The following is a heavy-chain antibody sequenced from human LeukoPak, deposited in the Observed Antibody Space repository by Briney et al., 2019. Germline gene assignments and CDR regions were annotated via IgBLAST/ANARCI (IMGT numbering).Heavy chain of an antibody. V-gene: IGHV1-69*13. Sequence: SVKVSCKASGGTFSGYAISWVRQAPGQGLEWMGGIIPIFGTANYAQKFQGRVTITADESTSTAYMELSSLRSEDTAVYYCARDGYQLLQGDYYYGMDVWGKGTTVTVSS. CDR1: GGTFSGYA. J-gene: IGHJ6*04. D-gene: IGHD2-2*01. CDR2: IIPIFGTA. CDR3: ARDGYQLLQGDYYYGMDV.